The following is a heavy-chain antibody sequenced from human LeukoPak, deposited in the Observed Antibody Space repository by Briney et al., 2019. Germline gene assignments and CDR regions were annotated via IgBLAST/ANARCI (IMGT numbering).Heavy chain of an antibody. CDR2: MNPNSGNT. V-gene: IGHV1-8*01. J-gene: IGHJ5*02. D-gene: IGHD6-19*01. Sequence: ASVKVSCKASGYTFTSYDINWVRQATGQGVEWMGWMNPNSGNTGYAQKFPGRFTLTRNTSITTPYMQLSSLRSEDTAVYYCARFTASSGWPQLYGLDPWGQGTLVIVSS. CDR3: ARFTASSGWPQLYGLDP. CDR1: GYTFTSYD.